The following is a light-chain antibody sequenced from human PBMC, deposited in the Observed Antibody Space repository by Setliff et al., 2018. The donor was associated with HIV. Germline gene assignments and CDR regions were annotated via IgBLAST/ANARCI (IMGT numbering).Light chain of an antibody. CDR1: TWDAANYNL. Sequence: QSALTQPASVSGSPGQSITISCTGTTWDAANYNLVSWYQQHPGKAPQLLIFEVNKRPSGISNRFSGSKSGTTASLTISGLQAEDEADYYCSSYTSSSTVLFGGGTKGTVL. J-gene: IGLJ2*01. CDR2: EVN. V-gene: IGLV2-14*02. CDR3: SSYTSSSTVL.